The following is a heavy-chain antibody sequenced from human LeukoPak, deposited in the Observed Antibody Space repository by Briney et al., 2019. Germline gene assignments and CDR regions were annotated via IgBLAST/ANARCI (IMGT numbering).Heavy chain of an antibody. CDR2: ISGSGGST. Sequence: PGGSLRLSCAASGFTFDEYVMHWVRQAPGKGLEWVSAISGSGGSTYYADSVKGRFTISRDNSKNTLYLQMNSLRAEDTAVYYCAKRRGSSFGALEENWFDPWGQGTLVTVSS. CDR1: GFTFDEYV. J-gene: IGHJ5*02. V-gene: IGHV3-23*01. CDR3: AKRRGSSFGALEENWFDP. D-gene: IGHD6-13*01.